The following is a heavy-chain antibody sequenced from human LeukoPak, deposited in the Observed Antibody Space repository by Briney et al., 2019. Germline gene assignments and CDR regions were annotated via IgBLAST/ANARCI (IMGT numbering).Heavy chain of an antibody. D-gene: IGHD3-16*02. Sequence: GESLKISCKGSGYSFTNYWIGWVRQMPGEGLEWMGSIFPSDSDTRYSPSFQGQVTISADKSISTAYLQWSSLKASDTAMYYCARVDLGRYLNYWGQGTLVTVSS. CDR1: GYSFTNYW. J-gene: IGHJ4*02. CDR3: ARVDLGRYLNY. V-gene: IGHV5-51*01. CDR2: IFPSDSDT.